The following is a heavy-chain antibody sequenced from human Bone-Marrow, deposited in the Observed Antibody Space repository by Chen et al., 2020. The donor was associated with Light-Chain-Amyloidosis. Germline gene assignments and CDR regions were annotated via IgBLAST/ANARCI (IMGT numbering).Heavy chain of an antibody. J-gene: IGHJ4*02. CDR2: ARGGDGPT. Sequence: VQLVESGGGLVQPGGSLRLSCVGSGFSFSYYAMTVVRQAPGKGLEWVSVARGGDGPTYYADSGRGRFTIYRDNSKNTLYLQMNSLRAEDTAVYYCAKDRCTSISCSDFDYWGQGTLVTVSS. D-gene: IGHD2-2*01. CDR1: GFSFSYYA. V-gene: IGHV3-23*04. CDR3: AKDRCTSISCSDFDY.